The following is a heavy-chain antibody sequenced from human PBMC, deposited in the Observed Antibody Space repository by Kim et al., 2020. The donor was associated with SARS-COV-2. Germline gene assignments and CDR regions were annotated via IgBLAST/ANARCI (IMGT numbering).Heavy chain of an antibody. CDR3: ARLEYSSSSVGYYFDY. Sequence: SETLSLTCTVSGGSISSYYWSWIRQPAGKGLEWIGRIYTSGSTNYNPSLKSRVTMSVDTSKNQFSLKLSSVTAADTAVYYCARLEYSSSSVGYYFDYWGQGTLVTVSS. CDR2: IYTSGST. V-gene: IGHV4-4*07. J-gene: IGHJ4*02. CDR1: GGSISSYY. D-gene: IGHD6-6*01.